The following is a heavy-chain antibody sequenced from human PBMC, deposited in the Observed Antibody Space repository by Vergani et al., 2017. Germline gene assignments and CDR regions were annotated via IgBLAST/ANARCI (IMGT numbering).Heavy chain of an antibody. CDR2: ISYDGSNK. V-gene: IGHV3-30-3*01. Sequence: QVQLVESGGGVVQHGRSLRLSCAASGFTFSSYAMHWVRQAPGKGLEWVAVISYDGSNKYYADSVKGRFTISRDNSKNTLYLQMNSLRAEDTAVYYCARAPYYDILTGDGGWFDPWGQGTLVTVSS. CDR1: GFTFSSYA. CDR3: ARAPYYDILTGDGGWFDP. J-gene: IGHJ5*02. D-gene: IGHD3-9*01.